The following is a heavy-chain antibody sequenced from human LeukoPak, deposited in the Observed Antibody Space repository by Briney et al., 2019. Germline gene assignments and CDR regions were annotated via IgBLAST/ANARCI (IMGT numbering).Heavy chain of an antibody. Sequence: GESLKISCKDSGYSFTSYWIGWVRQMPGKGLEWMGIIYPGDSDTRYSPSFQGQVTISADKSISTAYLQWSSLKASDTAMYYCARRIHDYGDYVVFDYWGQGTLVTVSS. J-gene: IGHJ4*02. D-gene: IGHD4-17*01. CDR3: ARRIHDYGDYVVFDY. CDR1: GYSFTSYW. CDR2: IYPGDSDT. V-gene: IGHV5-51*01.